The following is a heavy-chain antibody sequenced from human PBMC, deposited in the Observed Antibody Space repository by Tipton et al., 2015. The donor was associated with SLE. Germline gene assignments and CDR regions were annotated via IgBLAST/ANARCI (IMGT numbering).Heavy chain of an antibody. CDR3: ARVWQQLWYSDL. Sequence: LRLSCTVSGGSISSGGYYWSWIRQHPGKGLEWFGYIYYSGSTYYNPSLKSRVTISVDTSKNQFSLKLDSVTAADTAVDYCARVWQQLWYSDLGGRGTLVSVSS. CDR1: GGSISSGGYY. V-gene: IGHV4-31*03. J-gene: IGHJ2*01. D-gene: IGHD6-13*01. CDR2: IYYSGST.